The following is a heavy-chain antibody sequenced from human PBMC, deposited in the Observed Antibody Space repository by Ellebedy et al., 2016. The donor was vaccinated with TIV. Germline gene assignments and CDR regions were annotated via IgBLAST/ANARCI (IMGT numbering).Heavy chain of an antibody. D-gene: IGHD6-19*01. CDR1: GFTFSSYS. CDR3: ARGDSVVAGLFHY. J-gene: IGHJ4*02. CDR2: ITTSNNYV. V-gene: IGHV3-21*01. Sequence: PGGSLRLSCAAFGFTFSSYSMNWVRQAPGKGLEWVSSITTSNNYVYYADSVKGRFTISRDNANNSLYLQMNSLRAEDTAVYYCARGDSVVAGLFHYWGQGTLVTVSS.